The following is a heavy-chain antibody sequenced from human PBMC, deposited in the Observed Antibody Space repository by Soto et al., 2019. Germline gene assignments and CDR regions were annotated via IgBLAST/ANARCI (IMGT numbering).Heavy chain of an antibody. J-gene: IGHJ3*02. CDR2: INHSGST. D-gene: IGHD3-22*01. V-gene: IGHV4-34*01. Sequence: SETLSLTCAVYGGSFSGYYWSWIRQPPGKGLEWIGKINHSGSTNYNPSLKSRVTISVDTSKNQFSLKLSSVTAADTAVYYCARNTYDYDTSVTGRPFDIWGQGTMVTVSS. CDR1: GGSFSGYY. CDR3: ARNTYDYDTSVTGRPFDI.